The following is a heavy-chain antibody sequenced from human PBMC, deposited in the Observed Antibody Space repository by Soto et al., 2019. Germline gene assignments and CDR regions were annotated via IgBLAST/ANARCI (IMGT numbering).Heavy chain of an antibody. CDR1: GYTFTSYA. CDR3: ARDFRFGDYYYYGMDV. D-gene: IGHD3-10*01. CDR2: INAGNGNT. J-gene: IGHJ6*02. V-gene: IGHV1-3*01. Sequence: QVQLVQSGAEVKKPGASVKVSCKASGYTFTSYAMHWVRQAPGQRLEWMGWINAGNGNTKYSQKFQGRVTITRDTXAXXAYMELGSLRSEDTAVYYCARDFRFGDYYYYGMDVWGQGTTVTVSS.